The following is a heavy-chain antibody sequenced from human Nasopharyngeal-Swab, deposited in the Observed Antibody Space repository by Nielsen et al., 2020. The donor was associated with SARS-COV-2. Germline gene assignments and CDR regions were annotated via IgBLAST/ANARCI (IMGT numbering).Heavy chain of an antibody. Sequence: GESLKISCVASGSSFRTYGMSWVRQAPGKGLEWVAAIVGSGDNSGSGGSTYYADSVKGRFTISRDNSKNTLSLQMNSLRAEDTAVYYCAKDLRGPYFFWGQGTLVTGSS. J-gene: IGHJ4*02. CDR2: IVGSGDNSGSGGST. CDR3: AKDLRGPYFF. D-gene: IGHD2/OR15-2a*01. V-gene: IGHV3-23*01. CDR1: GSSFRTYG.